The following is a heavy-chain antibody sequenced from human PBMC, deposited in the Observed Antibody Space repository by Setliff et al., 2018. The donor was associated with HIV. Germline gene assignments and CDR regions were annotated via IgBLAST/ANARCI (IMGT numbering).Heavy chain of an antibody. CDR1: GRSLSRYY. CDR3: ARGVNPTYYDFWSGNDMRKYYCYYMDV. Sequence: SETLSLTCAVYGRSLSRYYWSWIRQPPGKGLEWIGEINQSGSTNYNPSLKSRVTISVDTSKNQFSLKLSSVTAAETAVYYWARGVNPTYYDFWSGNDMRKYYCYYMDVWGKGTTVTVSS. CDR2: INQSGST. V-gene: IGHV4-34*01. D-gene: IGHD3-3*01. J-gene: IGHJ6*03.